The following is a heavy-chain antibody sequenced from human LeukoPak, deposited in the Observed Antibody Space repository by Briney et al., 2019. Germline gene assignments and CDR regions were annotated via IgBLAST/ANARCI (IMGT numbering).Heavy chain of an antibody. J-gene: IGHJ6*03. CDR2: IYNSGTT. V-gene: IGHV4-59*01. D-gene: IGHD3-22*01. CDR1: GGSISFYY. CDR3: ARDSRYSDNSGYYYSHYYMDV. Sequence: SETLSLTCAVSGGSISFYYWSWLRQPPGKRLEWIGYIYNSGTTRYNPSLMSRVTISVDTSKNQFSLNLGSVTAADTAVYYCARDSRYSDNSGYYYSHYYMDVWGKGTTVTVS.